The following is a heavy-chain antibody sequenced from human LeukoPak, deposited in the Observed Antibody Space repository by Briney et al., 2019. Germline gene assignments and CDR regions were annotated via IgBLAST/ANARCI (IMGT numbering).Heavy chain of an antibody. J-gene: IGHJ5*02. Sequence: SESLSLTCTVSGGSLSSYYWSWIRQPPGKGLEWIGYIYYSGSTNYNPSLKSRVTISVDTSKNQFSLKLSSVTAADTAVYYCARDLYTKTLNSGWFDPWGQGTLVTVSS. CDR2: IYYSGST. CDR1: GGSLSSYY. D-gene: IGHD3-16*01. CDR3: ARDLYTKTLNSGWFDP. V-gene: IGHV4-59*01.